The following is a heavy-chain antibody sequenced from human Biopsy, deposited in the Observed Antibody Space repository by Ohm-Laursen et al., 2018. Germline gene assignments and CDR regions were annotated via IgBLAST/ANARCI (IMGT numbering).Heavy chain of an antibody. Sequence: SETLSLTCTVAGGSINSNDYYWGWIRQTPGEGLQWIGSLYHNGHTYENPSLRSRLTLSIDKSKNLFSLRLSSVTAVDTAVYYCARHRSSSARNYYHDMDVWGQGTTVTVSS. D-gene: IGHD6-6*01. J-gene: IGHJ6*02. V-gene: IGHV4-39*01. CDR3: ARHRSSSARNYYHDMDV. CDR2: LYHNGHT. CDR1: GGSINSNDYY.